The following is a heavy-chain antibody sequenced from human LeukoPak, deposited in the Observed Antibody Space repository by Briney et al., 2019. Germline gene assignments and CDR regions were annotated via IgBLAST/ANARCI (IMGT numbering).Heavy chain of an antibody. Sequence: GGSLRLSCVASGFTFSNYGMHRVRQAPGKGLEWVAIIWFDGSGTYYADSVKGRVTFSRDNSKNTLYLQMNSLRAEDTAMYYCARHASTHYFDSWGQGTLVTVSS. CDR2: IWFDGSGT. CDR3: ARHASTHYFDS. J-gene: IGHJ4*02. D-gene: IGHD2/OR15-2a*01. CDR1: GFTFSNYG. V-gene: IGHV3-33*01.